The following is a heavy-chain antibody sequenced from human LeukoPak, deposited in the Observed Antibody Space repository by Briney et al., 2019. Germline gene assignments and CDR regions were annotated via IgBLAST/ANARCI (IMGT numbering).Heavy chain of an antibody. V-gene: IGHV3-30*18. D-gene: IGHD3-16*02. CDR2: ISYDGSNK. CDR1: GFTFNNYW. J-gene: IGHJ4*02. Sequence: GGSLRLSCAASGFTFNNYWLSWVRQAPGKGLEWVAVISYDGSNKYYADSVKGRFTISRDNSKNTLYLQMNSLRAEDTAVYYCAKDGDWAELPLYYFDHWGQGNLVTVSS. CDR3: AKDGDWAELPLYYFDH.